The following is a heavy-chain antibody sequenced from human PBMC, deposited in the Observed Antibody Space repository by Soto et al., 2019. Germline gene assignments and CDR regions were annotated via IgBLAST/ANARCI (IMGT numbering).Heavy chain of an antibody. Sequence: PGGSLRLSCAASGFTFSSYALHWVRQAPGKGLEWVAVISYDGINKYYADSVRGRFTISRDKSKNTLYLLMNSLRAEDTAVYYCARDEIAAALSGMDVWGQGTTVTVSS. CDR2: ISYDGINK. D-gene: IGHD6-13*01. CDR3: ARDEIAAALSGMDV. J-gene: IGHJ6*02. V-gene: IGHV3-30-3*01. CDR1: GFTFSSYA.